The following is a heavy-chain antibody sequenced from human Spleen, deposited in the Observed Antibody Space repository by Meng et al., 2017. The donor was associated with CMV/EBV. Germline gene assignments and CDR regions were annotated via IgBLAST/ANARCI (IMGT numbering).Heavy chain of an antibody. D-gene: IGHD1-14*01. J-gene: IGHJ6*02. CDR1: GYSISSGYY. Sequence: SETLSLTCTVSGYSISSGYYWGWIRQPPGKGLEWIGSIYHSGSTYYNPSLKSRVTISVDTSKNQFSLKLSSVTAADTAVYYCTRENIEPVVQGYFYYGMDVWGQGTTVTVSS. CDR3: TRENIEPVVQGYFYYGMDV. V-gene: IGHV4-38-2*02. CDR2: IYHSGST.